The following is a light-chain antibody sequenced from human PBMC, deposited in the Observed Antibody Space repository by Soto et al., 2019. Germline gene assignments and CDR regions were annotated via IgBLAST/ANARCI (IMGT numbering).Light chain of an antibody. CDR1: GSDIGAYIY. Sequence: QSALTQPPSASGSPGQSVTISCTGTGSDIGAYIYVSWYQQHPGKAPKLMISEVSRRPSGVPERFSGSKSGNTASLTVSGLQADDEAHYYCSSYAGSNNFVFGTGTKVTVL. CDR2: EVS. V-gene: IGLV2-8*01. CDR3: SSYAGSNNFV. J-gene: IGLJ1*01.